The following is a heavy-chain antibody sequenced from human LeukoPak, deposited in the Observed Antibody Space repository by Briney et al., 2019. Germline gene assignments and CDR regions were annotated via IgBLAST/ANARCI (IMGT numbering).Heavy chain of an antibody. V-gene: IGHV4-39*07. CDR3: AKRYCSSTTCYDDRGAFDY. D-gene: IGHD2-2*01. Sequence: SETLSLTCTVSAGSISSSSYSWGWIRQPPGKGLEWIGSIYYSGSTYFNPSLKSRVTISVDTSKNQFSLKLSSVTAADTAVYYCAKRYCSSTTCYDDRGAFDYWGQGTLVTVSS. J-gene: IGHJ4*02. CDR1: AGSISSSSYS. CDR2: IYYSGST.